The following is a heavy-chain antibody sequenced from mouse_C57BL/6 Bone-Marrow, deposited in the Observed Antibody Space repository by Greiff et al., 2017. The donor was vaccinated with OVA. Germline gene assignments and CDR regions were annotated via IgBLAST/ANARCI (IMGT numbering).Heavy chain of an antibody. Sequence: QVQLQQPGAELVRPGTSVKLSCKASGYTFTNYWMHWVKQRPGQGLEWIGVIAPSDSYINYNQKFKGKATLTADKSSSTAYMQLSSLTSEDSAVYFCARSHLYYDYDGFAYWGQGTLVTVSA. CDR2: IAPSDSYI. V-gene: IGHV1-59*01. CDR1: GYTFTNYW. D-gene: IGHD2-4*01. CDR3: ARSHLYYDYDGFAY. J-gene: IGHJ3*01.